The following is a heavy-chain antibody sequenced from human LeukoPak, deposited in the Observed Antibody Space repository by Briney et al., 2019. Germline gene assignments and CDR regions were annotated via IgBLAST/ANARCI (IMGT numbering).Heavy chain of an antibody. D-gene: IGHD6-13*01. Sequence: SETLSLTCAVYGGSFSGYYWSWIRQPPGKGLEWIGEINHSGSANYNPSLKSRVSISKDTSKNQFSLKLSSVTAADTAVYYCARRAVAAGRYWYFDLWGRGTLVTVSS. CDR2: INHSGSA. V-gene: IGHV4-34*01. CDR1: GGSFSGYY. J-gene: IGHJ2*01. CDR3: ARRAVAAGRYWYFDL.